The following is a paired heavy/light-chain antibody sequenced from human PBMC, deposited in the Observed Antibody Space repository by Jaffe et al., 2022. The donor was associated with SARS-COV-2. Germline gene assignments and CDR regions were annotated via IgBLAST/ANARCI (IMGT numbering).Light chain of an antibody. V-gene: IGLV4-69*01. J-gene: IGLJ3*02. Sequence: QLVLTQSPSASASLGASVKLTCTLSGGHRREPIAWLQQQEDKGPRYLMKLNTDGSHTKGDGVPDRFSGSSSGAEHYLTISSLQADDEADYYCHTWGTGIWVFGGGTRLTV. CDR1: GGHRREP. CDR2: LNTDGSH. CDR3: HTWGTGIWV.
Heavy chain of an antibody. V-gene: IGHV3-23*01. J-gene: IGHJ4*02. CDR1: GFTFSNFA. D-gene: IGHD1-26*01. CDR3: AKTASGSYLFDS. Sequence: EVQLLESGGGLVQPGGSLRLSCAASGFTFSNFAMAWVRQAPGKGLEWVSSLSGGSSHTYYADSVKGRFSISRDNSKNTLFLQLNSLRADDTARYYCAKTASGSYLFDSWGPGTVVAVSS. CDR2: LSGGSSHT.